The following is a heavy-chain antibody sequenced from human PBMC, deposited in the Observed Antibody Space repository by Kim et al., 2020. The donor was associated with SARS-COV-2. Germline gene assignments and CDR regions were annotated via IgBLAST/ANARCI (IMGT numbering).Heavy chain of an antibody. D-gene: IGHD3-22*01. CDR1: GFSLSTSGMC. CDR2: IDWDDDK. Sequence: SGPTLVNPTQTLTLTCTFSGFSLSTSGMCVSWIRQPPGKALEWLALIDWDDDKYYSTSLKTRLTISKDTSKNQVVLTMTNMDPVDTATYYCARTRSYNYDTSGYFPHYYYYGMDVWGQGTTVTVSS. J-gene: IGHJ6*02. V-gene: IGHV2-70*01. CDR3: ARTRSYNYDTSGYFPHYYYYGMDV.